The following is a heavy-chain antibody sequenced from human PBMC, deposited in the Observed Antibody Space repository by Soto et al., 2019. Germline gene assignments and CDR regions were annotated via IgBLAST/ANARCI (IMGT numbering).Heavy chain of an antibody. CDR1: GFTVSSNY. V-gene: IGHV3-53*01. CDR3: ARLGRSSSWFPPDYFDY. J-gene: IGHJ4*02. D-gene: IGHD6-13*01. CDR2: IYSGGST. Sequence: QLGGSLRLSCAASGFTVSSNYMSWVRQAPGKGLEWVSVIYSGGSTYYADSVKGRFTISRDNSKNTLYLQMNSLRAEDTAVYYCARLGRSSSWFPPDYFDYWGQGTLVTVSS.